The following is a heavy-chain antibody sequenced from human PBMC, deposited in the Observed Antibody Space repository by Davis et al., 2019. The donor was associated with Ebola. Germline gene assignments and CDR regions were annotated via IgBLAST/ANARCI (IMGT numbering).Heavy chain of an antibody. Sequence: GESLKTPCAASGFTFSSYGMHWVRQAPGQGLEWVAVIWYDGSNKYYADSVKGRFTISKDNSKNTLYLQMNSLRAEDTAVYYCAKESGIAAADAWGQGTLVTVSS. J-gene: IGHJ5*02. D-gene: IGHD6-13*01. CDR1: GFTFSSYG. V-gene: IGHV3-33*06. CDR3: AKESGIAAADA. CDR2: IWYDGSNK.